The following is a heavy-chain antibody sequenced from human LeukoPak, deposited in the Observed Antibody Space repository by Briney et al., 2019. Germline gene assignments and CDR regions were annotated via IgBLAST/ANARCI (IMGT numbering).Heavy chain of an antibody. V-gene: IGHV3-21*04. CDR2: ISSSSSYI. CDR1: GFTFSSYS. CDR3: ARGARWAYYFDY. J-gene: IGHJ4*02. D-gene: IGHD4-23*01. Sequence: GGSLRLSCAASGFTFSSYSMNWVRQAPGKGLEWVSSISSSSSYIYYADSVKGRFTISRDNAKNSLYLQMNNLRAEDSAIYYCARGARWAYYFDYWGQGSLVTVSS.